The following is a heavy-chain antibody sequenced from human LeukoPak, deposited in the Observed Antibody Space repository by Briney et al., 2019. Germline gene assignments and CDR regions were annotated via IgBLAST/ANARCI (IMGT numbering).Heavy chain of an antibody. Sequence: PGGSLRLSCAASGFTFSSYSMNWVRQAPGKRLEWVSSISSSSSYIYYADSVKGRFTISRDNAKNSLYLQMNSLRAEDTAVYYCARDEGAAGTTVNFDYWGQGTLVTVSS. CDR2: ISSSSSYI. CDR1: GFTFSSYS. CDR3: ARDEGAAGTTVNFDY. D-gene: IGHD6-13*01. V-gene: IGHV3-21*01. J-gene: IGHJ4*02.